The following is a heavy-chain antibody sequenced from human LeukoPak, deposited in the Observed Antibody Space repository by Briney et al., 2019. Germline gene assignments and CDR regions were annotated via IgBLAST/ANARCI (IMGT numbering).Heavy chain of an antibody. J-gene: IGHJ4*02. V-gene: IGHV3-23*01. CDR1: GFAFSSQA. CDR3: AEDARRTDGWYYFDY. CDR2: ISDSGSLT. Sequence: SGGFLRLSCAASGFAFSSQAMGWVRQAPGKGLEWVSVISDSGSLTYYADSVKGRLTISRDNSKKPLFLQLNSLRAEDTAIYYCAEDARRTDGWYYFDYWGQGALVTVSS. D-gene: IGHD6-19*01.